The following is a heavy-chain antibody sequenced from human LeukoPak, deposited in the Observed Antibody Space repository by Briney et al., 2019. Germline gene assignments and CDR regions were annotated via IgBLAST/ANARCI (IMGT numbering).Heavy chain of an antibody. J-gene: IGHJ4*02. D-gene: IGHD3-16*01. Sequence: GGSLRLSCAASGFTFSNYWMTWVRQAPGKGLQWVANINQDGSEKYYVDSVKGRFTISRDNAKNSLYLQMNSLRVEDRAVYYCARVGESEDHFDYWGQGTLVTVSS. CDR1: GFTFSNYW. CDR3: ARVGESEDHFDY. V-gene: IGHV3-7*03. CDR2: INQDGSEK.